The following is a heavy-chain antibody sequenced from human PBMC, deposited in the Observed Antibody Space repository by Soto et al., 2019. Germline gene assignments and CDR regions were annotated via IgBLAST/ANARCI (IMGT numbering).Heavy chain of an antibody. J-gene: IGHJ4*02. CDR2: IYYSGST. D-gene: IGHD3-22*01. Sequence: SETLSLTCSVSGGSISSGSYCWGWIRQPPGKGLEWIGSIYYSGSTYYNQSLKSRVNISVDTSKNQFSLKLSSVTAADTAVYYCARHKRYYYELNYYFDYWGQGTLVTVS. V-gene: IGHV4-39*01. CDR1: GGSISSGSYC. CDR3: ARHKRYYYELNYYFDY.